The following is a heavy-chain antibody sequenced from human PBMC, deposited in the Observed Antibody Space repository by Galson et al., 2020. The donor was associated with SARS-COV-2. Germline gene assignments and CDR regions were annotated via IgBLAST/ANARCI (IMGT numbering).Heavy chain of an antibody. V-gene: IGHV3-7*03. D-gene: IGHD3-10*01. Sequence: GGSLRLSCAASGFSFTNYWMSWVRQAPGKGLQWVANINEDGGERHYMDSVKGRFTVSRDNAKNSLYLQMNSLRAEDTAVYYCARGPYYYGSGTYQYFAYWGQGTLVTVSS. CDR1: GFSFTNYW. CDR3: ARGPYYYGSGTYQYFAY. J-gene: IGHJ4*02. CDR2: INEDGGER.